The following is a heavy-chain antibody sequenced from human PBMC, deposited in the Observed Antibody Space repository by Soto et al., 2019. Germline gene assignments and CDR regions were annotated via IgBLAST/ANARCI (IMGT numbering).Heavy chain of an antibody. Sequence: EVQLVESGGGLVQPGRSLRLSCAASGFTFDDYAMHWIRQAPGKGLEWVSGISWNSGSIGYADSVKGRFTLSRDNAKNSLYLQMNSLRAEDTALYYCAKDYHYGDSFALWGRGTLVTVSS. J-gene: IGHJ2*01. V-gene: IGHV3-9*01. CDR2: ISWNSGSI. CDR1: GFTFDDYA. D-gene: IGHD4-17*01. CDR3: AKDYHYGDSFAL.